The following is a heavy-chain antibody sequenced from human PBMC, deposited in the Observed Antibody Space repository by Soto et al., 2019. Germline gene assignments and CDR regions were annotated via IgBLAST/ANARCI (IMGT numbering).Heavy chain of an antibody. V-gene: IGHV3-66*01. J-gene: IGHJ4*02. Sequence: EVQLVESGGGLVQPGGSLRLSCAASGFTVSTKYMSWVRQAPGKGLEWVSGIYSGGSTFYADSVRGRFTSSRDNSKNTVNLQMNRLRAEDTAVYYCARDPWAADYWGQGTLVTASS. CDR2: IYSGGST. D-gene: IGHD3-16*01. CDR1: GFTVSTKY. CDR3: ARDPWAADY.